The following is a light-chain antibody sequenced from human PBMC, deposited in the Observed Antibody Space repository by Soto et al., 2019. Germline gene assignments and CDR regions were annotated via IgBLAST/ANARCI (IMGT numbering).Light chain of an antibody. CDR2: AAS. CDR1: QNIRSY. V-gene: IGKV1-39*01. Sequence: DIQMTQSPSSLSASVVDRVTITCRASQNIRSYLNWYQQRIGKAPKVLIYAASSLQSGVPSRFSGSGSGTDFTLTISSLQPEDFATYYCQQSSSSPRTFGQGTKVDIK. J-gene: IGKJ1*01. CDR3: QQSSSSPRT.